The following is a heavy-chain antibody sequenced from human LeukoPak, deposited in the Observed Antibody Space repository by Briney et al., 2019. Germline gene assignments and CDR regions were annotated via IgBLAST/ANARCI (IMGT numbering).Heavy chain of an antibody. V-gene: IGHV1-69*01. J-gene: IGHJ5*02. D-gene: IGHD2-2*02. CDR1: GGTFSSYA. CDR3: AREGICSSTSCYTFWFDP. CDR2: IIPIFGTA. Sequence: SVKVPCKASGGTFSSYAISWVRQAPGQGLEWMGGIIPIFGTANYAQKFLGRVTITADESTSTAYMELSSLRSEDTAVYYCAREGICSSTSCYTFWFDPWGQGTLVTVSS.